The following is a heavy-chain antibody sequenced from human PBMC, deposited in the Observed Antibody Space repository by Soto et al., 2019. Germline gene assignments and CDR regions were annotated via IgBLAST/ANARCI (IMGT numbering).Heavy chain of an antibody. V-gene: IGHV4-59*01. Sequence: SETLSLTCTVSGGSISSYYWSWIRQPPGKGLEWIGYIYYSGSTNYNPSLKSRVTMTRDTSTSTVYMELSSLRSEDTAVFYCARDLGYDSRHDYGMDVWGQGTTVTVSS. CDR2: IYYSGST. D-gene: IGHD3-22*01. J-gene: IGHJ6*02. CDR3: ARDLGYDSRHDYGMDV. CDR1: GGSISSYY.